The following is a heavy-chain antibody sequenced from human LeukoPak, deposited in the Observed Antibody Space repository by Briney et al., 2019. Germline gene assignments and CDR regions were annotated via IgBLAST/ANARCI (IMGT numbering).Heavy chain of an antibody. Sequence: GGSLRLSCAASGFTFSSYSMNWVRQAPGKGLEWVSSISSSSSYIYYADSVKGRFTISRDNAKNSPYLQMNSLRAEDTAVYYCARDGRRYCSSTSCYVVYWGQGTLVTVSS. CDR1: GFTFSSYS. J-gene: IGHJ4*02. V-gene: IGHV3-21*01. CDR2: ISSSSSYI. D-gene: IGHD2-2*01. CDR3: ARDGRRYCSSTSCYVVY.